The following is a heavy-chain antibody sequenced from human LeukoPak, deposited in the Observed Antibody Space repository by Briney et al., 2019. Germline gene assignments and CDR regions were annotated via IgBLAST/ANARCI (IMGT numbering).Heavy chain of an antibody. CDR2: INHSGST. D-gene: IGHD2-8*01. CDR3: ARGRQPPCSHRCWRDKYYFDY. J-gene: IGHJ4*02. V-gene: IGHV4-34*01. Sequence: SETLSLTCAVYGGSFSGYYWSWIRRPPGKGLEWIGEINHSGSTNYNPSLKSRVTISVDTSKSQFSLKLSSVTAADTAVYYCARGRQPPCSHRCWRDKYYFDYWGQGTLVTVSS. CDR1: GGSFSGYY.